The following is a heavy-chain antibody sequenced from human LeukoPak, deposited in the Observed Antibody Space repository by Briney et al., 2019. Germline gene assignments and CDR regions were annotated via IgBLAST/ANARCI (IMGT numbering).Heavy chain of an antibody. CDR3: ARGGCSGGSCYGYYYYYYMDV. V-gene: IGHV1-2*02. CDR1: GYTFTSYD. J-gene: IGHJ6*03. D-gene: IGHD2-15*01. CDR2: MNPNSGGT. Sequence: ASVKVSCKASGYTFTSYDINWVRQATGQGLEWMGWMNPNSGGTNYAQKFQGRVTMTRDTSISTAYMELSRLRSDDTAVYYCARGGCSGGSCYGYYYYYYMDVWGKGTTVTVSS.